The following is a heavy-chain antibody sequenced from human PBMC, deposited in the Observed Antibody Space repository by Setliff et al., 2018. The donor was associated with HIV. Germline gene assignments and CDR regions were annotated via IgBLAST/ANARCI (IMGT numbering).Heavy chain of an antibody. CDR2: ISAYNGNT. D-gene: IGHD3-3*01. Sequence: ASVKVSCKASGYTFTSYGISWVRQAPGQGLEWMGWISAYNGNTNYAQKLQGRVTMTTDTSTSTAYMELRSLRSDDTAVYYCARSRGLTIFGVPEGPFDYWGQGTLVTVSS. CDR3: ARSRGLTIFGVPEGPFDY. V-gene: IGHV1-18*01. J-gene: IGHJ4*02. CDR1: GYTFTSYG.